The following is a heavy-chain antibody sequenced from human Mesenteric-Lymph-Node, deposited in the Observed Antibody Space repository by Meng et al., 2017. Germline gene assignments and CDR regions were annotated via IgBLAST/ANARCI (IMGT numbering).Heavy chain of an antibody. D-gene: IGHD3-10*01. Sequence: GESLKISCAASGFTFSSYAMSWVRQAPGKGLEWVSGTSGSGGSTYYADSVQGRFTISRDNSKRTLYLQMNSLRAEDTAIYYCAKEASPWGYGTGSYHGYWGQGTLVTV. CDR1: GFTFSSYA. V-gene: IGHV3-23*01. J-gene: IGHJ4*02. CDR2: TSGSGGST. CDR3: AKEASPWGYGTGSYHGY.